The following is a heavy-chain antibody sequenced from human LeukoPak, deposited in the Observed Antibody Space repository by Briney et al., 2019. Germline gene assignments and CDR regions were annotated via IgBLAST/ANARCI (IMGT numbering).Heavy chain of an antibody. CDR3: ARGYCSGGSCFYYFDY. D-gene: IGHD2-15*01. CDR1: GDSVSSKSAA. CDR2: TYYRSKWYN. V-gene: IGHV6-1*01. Sequence: SQTLSLTCAISGDSVSSKSAAWNWIRQSPSRGLEWLGRTYYRSKWYNDYAVSVKSRITINPDTSKNQFSLQLNSVTPEDTAVYYCARGYCSGGSCFYYFDYWGQGTLVTVSS. J-gene: IGHJ4*02.